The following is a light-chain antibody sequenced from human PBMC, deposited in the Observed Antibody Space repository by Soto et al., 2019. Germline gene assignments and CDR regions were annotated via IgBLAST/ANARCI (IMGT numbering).Light chain of an antibody. V-gene: IGKV1-39*01. CDR1: QSISSY. CDR2: AAS. J-gene: IGKJ1*01. CDR3: QQTYSTPRT. Sequence: DIQMTQSPSSLSASVGDRVTITCRASQSISSYLNWYQQKPGKAPNLLIYAASSLQSGVSSRFSGSGSGTDFTLIISSLQPEDCGIYYCQQTYSTPRTFGQGTKVEIK.